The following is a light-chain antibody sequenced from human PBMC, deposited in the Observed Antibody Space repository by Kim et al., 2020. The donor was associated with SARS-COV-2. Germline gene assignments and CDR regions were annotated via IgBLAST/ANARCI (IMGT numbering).Light chain of an antibody. Sequence: SQGERATLSCRASQSVSSYLAWYQQKPGQAPRLLIYDASNRATGIPARFSGSGSGTDFTLTISSLEPEDFAVYYCQQRSNWPLMYTFGQGTKLEI. CDR2: DAS. CDR1: QSVSSY. V-gene: IGKV3-11*01. J-gene: IGKJ2*01. CDR3: QQRSNWPLMYT.